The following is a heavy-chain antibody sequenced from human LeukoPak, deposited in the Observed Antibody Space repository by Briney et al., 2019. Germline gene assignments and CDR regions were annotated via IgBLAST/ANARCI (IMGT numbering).Heavy chain of an antibody. Sequence: GSLRLSCAASGFTFSSYSMNWIRQPPGKGLEWIGSIYYSGSTYYNPSLKSRVTISVDTSKNQFSLKLSSVTAADTAVYYCARDVGGDGYNYFDYWGQGTLVTVSS. V-gene: IGHV4-39*07. J-gene: IGHJ4*02. CDR2: IYYSGST. D-gene: IGHD5-24*01. CDR1: GFTFSSYS. CDR3: ARDVGGDGYNYFDY.